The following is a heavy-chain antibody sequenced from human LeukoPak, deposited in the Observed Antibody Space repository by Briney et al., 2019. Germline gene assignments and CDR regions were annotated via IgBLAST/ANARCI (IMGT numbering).Heavy chain of an antibody. CDR3: AREGRNCGGDCYSEDYYYYGMDV. D-gene: IGHD2-21*02. Sequence: GGSLRLSCVASGFPFSSYWMTWVRQAPGKGLEWVSVIYSGGSTYYADSVKGRFTISRDNSKNTLYLQMNSLRAEDTAVYYCAREGRNCGGDCYSEDYYYYGMDVWGQGTTVTVSS. CDR2: IYSGGST. CDR1: GFPFSSYW. V-gene: IGHV3-53*01. J-gene: IGHJ6*02.